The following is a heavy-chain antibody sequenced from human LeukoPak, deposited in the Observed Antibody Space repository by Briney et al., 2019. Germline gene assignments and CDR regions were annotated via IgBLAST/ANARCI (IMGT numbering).Heavy chain of an antibody. CDR2: ISYDGSNK. CDR3: ARADY. J-gene: IGHJ4*02. CDR1: GFTFSSYG. Sequence: GGSLRLSCAASGFTFSSYGMHWVRQAPGKGLEWVAVISYDGSNKYYADSVKGRFTISRDNSKNTLYLQMNSLRAEDTAVYYCARADYWGQGTLVTVSS. V-gene: IGHV3-30*03.